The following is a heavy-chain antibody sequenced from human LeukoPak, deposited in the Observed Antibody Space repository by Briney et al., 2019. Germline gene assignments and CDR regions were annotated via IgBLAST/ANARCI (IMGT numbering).Heavy chain of an antibody. CDR3: AADPITMVRGVPFTFDY. Sequence: SETLSLTCTVSGDSISSGIHYWNWIRQPAGKGLEWIGRIYTSGSTNYNPSLKSRVTISVDTSKNQFSLKLSSVTAADTAVYYCAADPITMVRGVPFTFDYWGQGTLVTVSS. J-gene: IGHJ4*02. CDR2: IYTSGST. CDR1: GDSISSGIHY. V-gene: IGHV4-61*02. D-gene: IGHD3-10*01.